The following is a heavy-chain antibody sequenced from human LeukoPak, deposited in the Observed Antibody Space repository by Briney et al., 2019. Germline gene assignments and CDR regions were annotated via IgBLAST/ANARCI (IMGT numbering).Heavy chain of an antibody. CDR1: GYRFTSYW. D-gene: IGHD3-10*01. Sequence: GESLKISCKGSGYRFTSYWIGWVRQMPGKGLEWMGIIYPGDSDTRYSPSFQGQVTISADKSISTAYLQWRSLKASDSAMYYCARQRRLVRGATIDYWGQGTLVTVSS. CDR2: IYPGDSDT. V-gene: IGHV5-51*01. J-gene: IGHJ4*02. CDR3: ARQRRLVRGATIDY.